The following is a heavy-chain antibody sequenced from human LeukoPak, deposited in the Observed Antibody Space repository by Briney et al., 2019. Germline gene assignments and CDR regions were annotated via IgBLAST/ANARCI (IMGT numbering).Heavy chain of an antibody. CDR2: INHSGST. D-gene: IGHD1-26*01. J-gene: IGHJ4*02. V-gene: IGHV4-34*01. CDR3: ARGMWGLFDY. Sequence: SETLSLTCAVYGGSFSGYYSSWIRQPPGKGLEWIGEINHSGSTNYNPSLKSRVTISVDTSKNQFSLKLSSVTAADTAVYYCARGMWGLFDYWGQGTLVTVSS. CDR1: GGSFSGYY.